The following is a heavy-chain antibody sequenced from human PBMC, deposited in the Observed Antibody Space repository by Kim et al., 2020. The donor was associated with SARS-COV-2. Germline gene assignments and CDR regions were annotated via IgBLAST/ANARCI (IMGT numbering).Heavy chain of an antibody. J-gene: IGHJ3*02. V-gene: IGHV3-30-3*01. Sequence: GGSLRHSCAASGFTFSSYAVHWVRQAPGKGLEWVAVISYDGSNKYYADSVKGRFTISRDNSKNTLYLQMNSLRAEDTAVYYCARDPDCGGDCYSINDAFDIWGQGTMVTVSS. D-gene: IGHD2-21*02. CDR2: ISYDGSNK. CDR3: ARDPDCGGDCYSINDAFDI. CDR1: GFTFSSYA.